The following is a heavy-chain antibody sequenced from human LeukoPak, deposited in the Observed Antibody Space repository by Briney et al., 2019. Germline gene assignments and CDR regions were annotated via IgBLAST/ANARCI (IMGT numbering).Heavy chain of an antibody. CDR1: GFTFNTYW. CDR3: AREQTAITTFGMDV. J-gene: IGHJ6*04. Sequence: GGSLRLSCAVSGFTFNTYWMHWVRHSPGEGLVWVSRINSDGSMTDYADSVKGRFTISRDNAKSTLYLQMNSLRTEDTAVYYCAREQTAITTFGMDVWGKGTTVIVSA. D-gene: IGHD1-1*01. CDR2: INSDGSMT. V-gene: IGHV3-74*01.